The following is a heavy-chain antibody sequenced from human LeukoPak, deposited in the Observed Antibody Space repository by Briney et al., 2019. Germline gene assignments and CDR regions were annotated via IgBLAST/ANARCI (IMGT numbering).Heavy chain of an antibody. Sequence: PGGSLRLSCAASGFTVSSNYMSWVRQAPGKGLEWVSVIYSGGSTYYTDSVKGRFSISRDNSKNTLYLQMNSLRAEDTAVYYCARAARPRYYYYYMDVWGKGTTVTVSS. V-gene: IGHV3-53*01. CDR3: ARAARPRYYYYYMDV. J-gene: IGHJ6*03. CDR1: GFTVSSNY. D-gene: IGHD6-6*01. CDR2: IYSGGST.